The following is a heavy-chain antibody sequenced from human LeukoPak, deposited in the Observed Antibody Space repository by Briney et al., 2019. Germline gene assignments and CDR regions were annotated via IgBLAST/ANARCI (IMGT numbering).Heavy chain of an antibody. Sequence: GGSLRLSCAASGFTFSSYAMSWVRQAPGKGLEWVSAISGSGGSTYYADSVKGRFTISRDNSKNTLYLQMNSLRAEDTAVYYCAKDDQFDWLSYYFDYWGQGTLVTVSS. V-gene: IGHV3-23*01. D-gene: IGHD3-9*01. CDR2: ISGSGGST. J-gene: IGHJ4*02. CDR1: GFTFSSYA. CDR3: AKDDQFDWLSYYFDY.